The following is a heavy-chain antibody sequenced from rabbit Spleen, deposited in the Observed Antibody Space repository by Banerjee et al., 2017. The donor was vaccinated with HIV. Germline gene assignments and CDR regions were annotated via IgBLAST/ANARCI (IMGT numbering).Heavy chain of an antibody. V-gene: IGHV1S45*01. CDR2: INMVTGKS. CDR1: GVSFNDKDV. CDR3: ARDTASSFSSYGMDL. Sequence: QEQLVESGGGLVQPEGSLTLTCKASGVSFNDKDVMCWVRQAPGKGLEWITCINMVTGKSVYASWAKGRFIMSRTSSTKVTLQMTSLTVADTATYFCARDTASSFSSYGMDLWGPGTLVTVS. J-gene: IGHJ6*01. D-gene: IGHD8-1*01.